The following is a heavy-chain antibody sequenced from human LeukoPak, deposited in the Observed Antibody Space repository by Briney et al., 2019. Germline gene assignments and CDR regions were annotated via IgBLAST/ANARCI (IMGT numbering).Heavy chain of an antibody. J-gene: IGHJ4*02. CDR3: AKAGSGSYYSSYGY. CDR2: ISGSGGST. Sequence: GGSLRLSCAASGFTLSSYAMSWVRQAPGKGLEWVSAISGSGGSTYYADSVKGRLTISRDNSKNTLSLQMNSLRAEDTAVYYWAKAGSGSYYSSYGYWGQGTLGTVSS. D-gene: IGHD3-10*01. V-gene: IGHV3-23*01. CDR1: GFTLSSYA.